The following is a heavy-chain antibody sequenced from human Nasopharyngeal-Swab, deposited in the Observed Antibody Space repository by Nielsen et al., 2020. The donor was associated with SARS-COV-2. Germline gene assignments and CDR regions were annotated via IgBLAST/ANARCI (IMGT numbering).Heavy chain of an antibody. Sequence: GGSLRLSCAASGFTFSSYAMHWVRQAPGKGLEWVAVISYDGSNKYYADFVKGRFTISRDNSKNTLYLQMNSLRAEDTAVYYCAKGVYSYGYVADLYFDYWGQGTLVTVSS. CDR2: ISYDGSNK. V-gene: IGHV3-30*04. CDR3: AKGVYSYGYVADLYFDY. J-gene: IGHJ4*02. CDR1: GFTFSSYA. D-gene: IGHD5-18*01.